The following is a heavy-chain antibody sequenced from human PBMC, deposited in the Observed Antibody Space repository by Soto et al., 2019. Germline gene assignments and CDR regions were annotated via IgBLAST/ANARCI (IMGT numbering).Heavy chain of an antibody. V-gene: IGHV4-31*03. D-gene: IGHD2-8*01. J-gene: IGHJ4*02. CDR1: GGSVSSGGYY. Sequence: SLTCTVSGGSVSSGGYYWSWHRQHPGPGLEWIGYIYYSGTTYFNPPLKSRASISLDTSKNEFSLKLTSVTAADTAVYYCARRALPQCINGVCYKDGFWDYWGQGALVTVS. CDR3: ARRALPQCINGVCYKDGFWDY. CDR2: IYYSGTT.